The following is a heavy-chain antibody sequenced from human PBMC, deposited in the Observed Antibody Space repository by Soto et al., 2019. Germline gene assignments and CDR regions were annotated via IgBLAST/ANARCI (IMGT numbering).Heavy chain of an antibody. D-gene: IGHD6-6*01. CDR2: IRNKAYSSST. CDR1: GFTFGDYS. V-gene: IGHV3-49*05. J-gene: IGHJ4*02. CDR3: CRVGGIAARPNLDY. Sequence: EVHLEESGGAVVKPGQSLRLSCTASGFTFGDYSLAWFRQAPGKGLEWVGLIRNKAYSSSTASAASVKGRFTLSRDDSRNMTYLQMDSLQTEDTAVYYCCRVGGIAARPNLDYWGQGTVVTVSS.